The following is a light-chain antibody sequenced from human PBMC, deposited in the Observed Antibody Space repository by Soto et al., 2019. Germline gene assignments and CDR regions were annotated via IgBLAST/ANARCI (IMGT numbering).Light chain of an antibody. CDR2: RNS. J-gene: IGLJ2*01. Sequence: PPSVSGAPGQRVPISCTGSSSSIGAGYDVHWYQQLPGTAPKLLIYRNSNRSSRVPDRFSGSKSGTSASLAITGLQAEDEADYYGQSYDRSLSVAGVGGGTKLTV. V-gene: IGLV1-40*01. CDR3: QSYDRSLSVAG. CDR1: SSSIGAGYD.